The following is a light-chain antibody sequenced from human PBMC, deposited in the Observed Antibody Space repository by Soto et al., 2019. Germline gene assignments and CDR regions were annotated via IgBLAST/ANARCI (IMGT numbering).Light chain of an antibody. J-gene: IGKJ4*01. CDR2: GAS. V-gene: IGKV3-20*01. Sequence: EIVLTQSPGTLSLSPGERATLSCRASQSVSSSYLVWYQQKPGQAPRLLIYGASSRATGIPDRFSGSGSGTDFTLTISRLEPEDFAVYYCQQYGSSLFGGGTKVDNK. CDR1: QSVSSSY. CDR3: QQYGSSL.